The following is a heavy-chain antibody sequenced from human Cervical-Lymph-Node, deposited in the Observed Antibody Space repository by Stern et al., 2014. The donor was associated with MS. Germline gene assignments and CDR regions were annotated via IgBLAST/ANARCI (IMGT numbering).Heavy chain of an antibody. V-gene: IGHV3-74*02. CDR2: INSDGSST. CDR1: GFTFSSYW. D-gene: IGHD3-10*01. CDR3: ARGIGRGDDWFDP. Sequence: EVHLVESGGGLVQPGGSLRLSCAASGFTFSSYWMHWVRQAPGKGLVWVSRINSDGSSTSYADSVKGRFTISRDNAKNTLYLQMNSLRAEDTAVYYCARGIGRGDDWFDPWGQGTLVTVSS. J-gene: IGHJ5*02.